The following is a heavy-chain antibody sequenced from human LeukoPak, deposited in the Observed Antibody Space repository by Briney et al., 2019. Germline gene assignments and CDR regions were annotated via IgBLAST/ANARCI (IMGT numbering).Heavy chain of an antibody. CDR2: ISAYNGNT. J-gene: IGHJ6*02. CDR1: GYTFTSYG. D-gene: IGHD2-2*01. CDR3: ASAIPAADYYYGMDV. V-gene: IGHV1-18*01. Sequence: WASEKVSCKASGYTFTSYGISWVRQAPGQGLEWMGWISAYNGNTNYAQKLQGRVTMTTDTSTSTAYMELRSLRSDDTAVYYCASAIPAADYYYGMDVWGQGTTVTVSS.